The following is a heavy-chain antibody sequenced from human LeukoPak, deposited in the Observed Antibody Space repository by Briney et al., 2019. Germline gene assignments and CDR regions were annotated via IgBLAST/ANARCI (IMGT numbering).Heavy chain of an antibody. CDR2: INHSGST. V-gene: IGHV4-34*01. CDR1: GGPFSGYY. J-gene: IGHJ4*02. D-gene: IGHD3-10*01. CDR3: ARRRVRGVIDY. Sequence: SETLSLTCAVYGGPFSGYYWSWIRQPPGKGLEWIGEINHSGSTNYNPSLKSRVTISVDTSKNQFSLKLSSVTAADTAVYYCARRRVRGVIDYWGQGTLVTVSS.